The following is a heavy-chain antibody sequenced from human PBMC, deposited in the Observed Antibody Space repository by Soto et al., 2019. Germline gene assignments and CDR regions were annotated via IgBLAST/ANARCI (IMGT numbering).Heavy chain of an antibody. CDR1: GFTLSAYW. Sequence: GGSLRLSCAASGFTLSAYWMHWVRQAPGRGLEWVSRLSSDGFGTAYADSVKGRFHISRDNAGNTLFLQMNGLRAEDTAVYYCARDLGGPDYWGRGTLVTVSS. CDR2: LSSDGFGT. D-gene: IGHD3-16*01. CDR3: ARDLGGPDY. J-gene: IGHJ4*02. V-gene: IGHV3-74*03.